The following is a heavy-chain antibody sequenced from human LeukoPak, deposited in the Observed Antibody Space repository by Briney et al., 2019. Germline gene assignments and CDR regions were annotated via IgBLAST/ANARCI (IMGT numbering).Heavy chain of an antibody. CDR1: GYSFTDYW. D-gene: IGHD2-15*01. V-gene: IGHV5-51*01. J-gene: IGHJ4*02. CDR3: ARRVSLATPHY. CDR2: IYPGDSDT. Sequence: GQSLPCSSKGSGYSFTDYWTAWVRQMPGKGLEWMGIIYPGDSDTRYSPSFQGPVTISADKSSSTAYLQWSSLKVSDTAMYYCARRVSLATPHYWGQKTRVSVSS.